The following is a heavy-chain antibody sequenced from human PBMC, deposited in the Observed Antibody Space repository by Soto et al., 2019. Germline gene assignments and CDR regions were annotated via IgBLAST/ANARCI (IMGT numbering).Heavy chain of an antibody. Sequence: PGESLKISCKGSGYSFTSYWISWVRQMPGKGLEWMGRIDPSDSYTNYSPSFQGHVTISADKSISTAYLQWSSLKASDTAMYYCARGPTAMVGYYYYYGMDVWGQGTTVTVSS. CDR2: IDPSDSYT. J-gene: IGHJ6*02. V-gene: IGHV5-10-1*01. CDR3: ARGPTAMVGYYYYYGMDV. CDR1: GYSFTSYW. D-gene: IGHD5-18*01.